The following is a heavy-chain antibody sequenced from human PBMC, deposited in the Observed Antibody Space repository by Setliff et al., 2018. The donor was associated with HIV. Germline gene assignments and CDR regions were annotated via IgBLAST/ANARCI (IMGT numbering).Heavy chain of an antibody. CDR2: INTDGSST. CDR3: ATEEGEYSQSLFDY. V-gene: IGHV3-74*01. CDR1: GFTFSNYD. J-gene: IGHJ4*02. Sequence: GGSLRLSCVASGFTFSNYDMNWVRQAPGEGLLWVSRINTDGSSTNYADSVKGRFTISRDNAKNTLYLQMKNLRAEDTAVYYCATEEGEYSQSLFDYWGQGTLVTVSS. D-gene: IGHD4-4*01.